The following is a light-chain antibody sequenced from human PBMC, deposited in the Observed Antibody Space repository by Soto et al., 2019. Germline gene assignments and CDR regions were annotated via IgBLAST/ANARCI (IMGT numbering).Light chain of an antibody. CDR1: SSNIGAGYD. CDR2: GNS. CDR3: QSYDSSLSGSTV. Sequence: QSVLTQPPSVPGAPGQRVTISCTGSSSNIGAGYDVHWYQQLPGTAPKLLIYGNSNRPSGVPDRFSGSKSGTSASLAITGLQAEDEADYYCQSYDSSLSGSTVFGGGTKVTVL. V-gene: IGLV1-40*01. J-gene: IGLJ2*01.